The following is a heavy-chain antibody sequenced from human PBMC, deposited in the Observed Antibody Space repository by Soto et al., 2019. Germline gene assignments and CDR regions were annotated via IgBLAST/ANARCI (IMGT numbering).Heavy chain of an antibody. V-gene: IGHV3-53*02. D-gene: IGHD2-2*01. CDR1: GFTVGTTY. J-gene: IGHJ5*02. CDR3: ARALPVAKGGFDP. Sequence: EVQLVETGGGLIQPGGSRRLSFAAPGFTVGTTYMTWVRQPPGKGLECVSVIYTAGGTNYADSVKGRFIISRDNSKNTLYLQMNSLRAEDTAVYYCARALPVAKGGFDPWGQGTLVTVSS. CDR2: IYTAGGT.